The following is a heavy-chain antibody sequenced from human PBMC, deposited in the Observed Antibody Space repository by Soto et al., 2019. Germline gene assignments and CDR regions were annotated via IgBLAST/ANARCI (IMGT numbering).Heavy chain of an antibody. CDR2: INPNSGST. V-gene: IGHV1-2*02. J-gene: IGHJ4*02. Sequence: QVQLVQSGAEVKKPGASVKVSCKASGYSFTGYYIHWVRQAPGQGLEWMGWINPNSGSTNYAQKFQGTVNMTRDTSISTAYMELSRLRSDDTAVYYCARGRYYYDSSGYDQEYYFDYWGQRTLVTVSS. CDR3: ARGRYYYDSSGYDQEYYFDY. D-gene: IGHD3-22*01. CDR1: GYSFTGYY.